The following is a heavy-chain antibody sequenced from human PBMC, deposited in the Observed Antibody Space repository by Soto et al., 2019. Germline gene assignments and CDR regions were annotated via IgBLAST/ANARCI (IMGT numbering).Heavy chain of an antibody. J-gene: IGHJ5*02. CDR1: GYTFTSYG. CDR2: ISAYNGNT. CDR3: ARDSSSWYQAPPGVDWFDP. D-gene: IGHD6-13*01. Sequence: ASVKVSCKASGYTFTSYGISWVRQAPGQGLEWMGWISAYNGNTNYAQKLQGRVTMTTDTSTSTAYTELRSLRSDDTAVYYCARDSSSWYQAPPGVDWFDPWGQGTLVTVSS. V-gene: IGHV1-18*04.